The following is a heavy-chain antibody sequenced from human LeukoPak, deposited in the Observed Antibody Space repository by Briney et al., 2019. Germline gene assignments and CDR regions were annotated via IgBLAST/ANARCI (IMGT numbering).Heavy chain of an antibody. CDR3: ARDRSSSGWYYFDY. V-gene: IGHV4-59*01. CDR2: IYYSGST. J-gene: IGHJ4*02. D-gene: IGHD6-19*01. Sequence: PSETLSLTCTVSGGSISSYYWSWIRQPPGKGLEWIGYIYYSGSTNYNPSLKSRVTISVDTSKNQFSLKLSSVTAADTAVYYCARDRSSSGWYYFDYWGQGTRVTVSS. CDR1: GGSISSYY.